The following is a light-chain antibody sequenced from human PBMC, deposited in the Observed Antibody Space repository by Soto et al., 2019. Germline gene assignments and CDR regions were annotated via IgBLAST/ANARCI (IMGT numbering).Light chain of an antibody. J-gene: IGLJ1*01. V-gene: IGLV2-14*01. CDR2: DAS. Sequence: QSALTQPASVSGSPGQSITISCTGTSSDVGGYNYVCWYQQHPGKAPKLMIYDASNRPSGVSNRFSGSKSGNTASLTISGLQADDEADYYCSSYTGSSTLYVFGTGTKLTVL. CDR1: SSDVGGYNY. CDR3: SSYTGSSTLYV.